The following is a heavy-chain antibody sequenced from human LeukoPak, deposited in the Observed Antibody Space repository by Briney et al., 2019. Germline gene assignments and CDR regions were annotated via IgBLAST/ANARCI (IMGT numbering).Heavy chain of an antibody. CDR1: GYTFTGYY. V-gene: IGHV1-2*04. D-gene: IGHD3-3*01. J-gene: IGHJ6*02. CDR3: ARDLGVPYYDFWSGYYNGYYYGMDV. CDR2: INPNGGGT. Sequence: ASVKVSRKASGYTFTGYYMHWVRQAPGQGLEWMGWINPNGGGTNYAQKFQGWVTMTRDTSISTAYMELSRLRSDDTAVYYCARDLGVPYYDFWSGYYNGYYYGMDVWGQGTTVTVSS.